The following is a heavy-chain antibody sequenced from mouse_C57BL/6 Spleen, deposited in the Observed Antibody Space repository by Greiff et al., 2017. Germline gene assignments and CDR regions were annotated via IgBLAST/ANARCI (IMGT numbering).Heavy chain of an antibody. Sequence: QVQLQQSGAELARPGASVKMSCKASGYTFTSYTMHWVKQRPGQGLEWIGYINPSSGYTKYNQKFKDKATLTADKSSSTAYMQLSSLTSEDSAVYYCAGWLKDWYFDVWGTGTTVTVSS. V-gene: IGHV1-4*01. J-gene: IGHJ1*03. CDR2: INPSSGYT. CDR1: GYTFTSYT. CDR3: AGWLKDWYFDV. D-gene: IGHD2-2*01.